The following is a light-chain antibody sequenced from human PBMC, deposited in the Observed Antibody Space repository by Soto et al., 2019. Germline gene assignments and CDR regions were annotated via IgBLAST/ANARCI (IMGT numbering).Light chain of an antibody. CDR2: EVS. J-gene: IGLJ1*01. CDR3: CSYAGSTTLYV. V-gene: IGLV2-23*02. Sequence: QYVLTQPASVSGSPGQSITISCTGTSSDVGSYSLVSWYQQHPGKAPKLMIYEVSKRPSGVSNRFSASKSGNTASLTISGHQAEDEADYYCCSYAGSTTLYVFGSGTKLTVL. CDR1: SSDVGSYSL.